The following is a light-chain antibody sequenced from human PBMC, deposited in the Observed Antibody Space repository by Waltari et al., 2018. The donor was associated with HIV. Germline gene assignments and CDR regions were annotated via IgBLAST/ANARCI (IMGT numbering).Light chain of an antibody. CDR3: QSYDSSNVV. V-gene: IGLV6-57*03. J-gene: IGLJ2*01. Sequence: NFMLPQPHSVSESPGKTVTTSCTRSSVTLASNYVQWYHQRPGRAPTTVISEDNQRPSGVPDRFSGSIDTSSNSASLSISGLKTEDEADYYCQSYDSSNVVFGGGTKLTVL. CDR2: EDN. CDR1: SVTLASNY.